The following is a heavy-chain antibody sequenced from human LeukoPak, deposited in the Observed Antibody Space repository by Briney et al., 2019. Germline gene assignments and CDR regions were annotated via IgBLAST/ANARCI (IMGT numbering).Heavy chain of an antibody. CDR3: ARDTDSSSQPGY. D-gene: IGHD6-6*01. Sequence: SETLSLTCTVSGGSISSGGYYWSWIRQPPGKGLEWIGNIYHSGSTYYNPSLKSRVTISVDRSKNQFSLKLSSVTAADTAVYYCARDTDSSSQPGYWGQGTLVTVSS. CDR1: GGSISSGGYY. J-gene: IGHJ4*02. V-gene: IGHV4-30-2*01. CDR2: IYHSGST.